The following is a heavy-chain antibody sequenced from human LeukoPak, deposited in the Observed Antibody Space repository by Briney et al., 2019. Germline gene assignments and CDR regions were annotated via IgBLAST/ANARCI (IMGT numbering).Heavy chain of an antibody. CDR3: ARDPRWELIRKGAFDI. CDR1: GGSISSGGYY. J-gene: IGHJ3*02. Sequence: SETLSLTCTVSGGSISSGGYYWSWIRQPPGKGLEWIGYIYHSGSTYYSPSLKSRVTISVDRSKNQFSLKLSSVTAADTAVYYCARDPRWELIRKGAFDIWGQGTMVTVSS. V-gene: IGHV4-30-2*01. CDR2: IYHSGST. D-gene: IGHD1-26*01.